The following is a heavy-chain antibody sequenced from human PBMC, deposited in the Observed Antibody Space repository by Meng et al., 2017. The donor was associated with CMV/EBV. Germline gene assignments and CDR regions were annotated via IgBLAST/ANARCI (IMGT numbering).Heavy chain of an antibody. CDR1: GGSISSGDYY. Sequence: VELQEPGPGLVNPSQTLSLTCTVSGGSISSGDYYWSWIRQPPGKGLEWIGYIYYSGSTYYNPSLKSRVTISVDTSKNQFSLKLSSVTAADTAVYYCARVTSRVAGAFDYWGQGTLVTVSS. CDR3: ARVTSRVAGAFDY. V-gene: IGHV4-30-4*08. D-gene: IGHD1-14*01. CDR2: IYYSGST. J-gene: IGHJ4*02.